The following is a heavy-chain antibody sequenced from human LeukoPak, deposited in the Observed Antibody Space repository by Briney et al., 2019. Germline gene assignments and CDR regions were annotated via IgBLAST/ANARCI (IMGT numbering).Heavy chain of an antibody. V-gene: IGHV3-30-3*01. J-gene: IGHJ4*02. D-gene: IGHD6-19*01. CDR2: ISYDGSNA. CDR3: ARDRFSSGAAYFDD. CDR1: GLTFSSYA. Sequence: GGSLKLSCAASGLTFSSYAMHWVRQAPGKGLEWVAVISYDGSNAYSADSVKGRFTISRDNSKNTLYLKMNSLRGEDTAVYYCARDRFSSGAAYFDDWGQGTLVTVSS.